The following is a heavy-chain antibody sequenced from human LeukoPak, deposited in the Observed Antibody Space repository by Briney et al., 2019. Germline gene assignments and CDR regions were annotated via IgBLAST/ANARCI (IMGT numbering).Heavy chain of an antibody. J-gene: IGHJ4*02. CDR3: ARGATQLWSF. CDR1: GGSISSSSYY. Sequence: SSETLSLTCTVSGGSISSSSYYWGWIRQPPGKGLEWIGSIYYSGSTYYNPSLKSRVTISVDTSKNQFSLKLSSVTAADTAVYYCARGATQLWSFWGQGTLVTVSS. D-gene: IGHD5-18*01. V-gene: IGHV4-39*07. CDR2: IYYSGST.